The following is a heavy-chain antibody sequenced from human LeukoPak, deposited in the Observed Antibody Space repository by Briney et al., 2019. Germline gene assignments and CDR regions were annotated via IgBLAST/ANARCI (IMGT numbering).Heavy chain of an antibody. Sequence: SGTLSLTCTVSGGSISSYYWSWIRQPAGKGLEWIGRIYTSGSTNYNPSLKSRVTMSVDTSKNQFSLKLSSVTAADTAVYYCARGVAGTGEDYFDYWGQGTLVTVSS. D-gene: IGHD6-19*01. J-gene: IGHJ4*02. CDR3: ARGVAGTGEDYFDY. CDR1: GGSISSYY. V-gene: IGHV4-4*07. CDR2: IYTSGST.